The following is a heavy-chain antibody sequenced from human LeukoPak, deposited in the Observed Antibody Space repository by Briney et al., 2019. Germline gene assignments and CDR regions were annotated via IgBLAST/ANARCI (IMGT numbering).Heavy chain of an antibody. J-gene: IGHJ3*02. Sequence: SETLSLTCTVSGDSISSYYWSWIRQPAGKGLEWTGRIYPSRSTNYNPSLKSRVTMSVDTSENQFSLKLSSVTAADTAVYYCATNGPAYSYGPWDDAFDIWGQGTMVTVSS. V-gene: IGHV4-4*07. CDR3: ATNGPAYSYGPWDDAFDI. CDR1: GDSISSYY. CDR2: IYPSRST. D-gene: IGHD5-18*01.